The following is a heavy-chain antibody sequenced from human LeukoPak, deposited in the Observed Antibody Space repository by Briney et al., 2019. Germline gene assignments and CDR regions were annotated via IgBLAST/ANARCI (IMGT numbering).Heavy chain of an antibody. CDR3: ARPLGQGNEYGMDV. Sequence: PSETLSLTCAVYGGSFSGYYWSWIRQSPGKGLEWIGEINHSGSTNYNPSLKSRVTISVDTSKNQFSLKLTPVTAADTAVYYCARPLGQGNEYGMDVWGQGTTVTVSS. J-gene: IGHJ6*02. V-gene: IGHV4-34*01. CDR2: INHSGST. D-gene: IGHD1-1*01. CDR1: GGSFSGYY.